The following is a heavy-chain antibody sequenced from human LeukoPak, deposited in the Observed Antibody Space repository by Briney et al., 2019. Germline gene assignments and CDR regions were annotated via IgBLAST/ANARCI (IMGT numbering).Heavy chain of an antibody. J-gene: IGHJ4*02. CDR3: ARAFMGYGSGSNLDY. CDR2: ISAYNGNT. D-gene: IGHD3-10*01. CDR1: GYTFTSYG. Sequence: ASVQVSCQASGYTFTSYGISWVRQAPGQGLEWMGWISAYNGNTNYAQKLQGRVTMTTDTSTSTAYMELSRLRSDDTAVYYCARAFMGYGSGSNLDYWGQGTLVTVSS. V-gene: IGHV1-18*01.